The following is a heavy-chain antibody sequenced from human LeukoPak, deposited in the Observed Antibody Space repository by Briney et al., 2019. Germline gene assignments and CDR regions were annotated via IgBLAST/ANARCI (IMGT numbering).Heavy chain of an antibody. J-gene: IGHJ4*02. Sequence: GGSLRLSCAASGFTVSSYWMHWVRQAPGKGLVWVSRINTDGSSTTYADSVKGRFTISRDNAKNTLYLQMNSLRAEDTAVYYCARGASASPSQFDYWGQGTPVTVSS. D-gene: IGHD3-3*01. CDR3: ARGASASPSQFDY. CDR2: INTDGSST. V-gene: IGHV3-74*01. CDR1: GFTVSSYW.